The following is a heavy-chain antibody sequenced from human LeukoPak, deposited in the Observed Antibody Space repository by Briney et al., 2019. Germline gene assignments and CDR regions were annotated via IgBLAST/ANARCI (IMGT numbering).Heavy chain of an antibody. CDR3: ARGYCSSTSCYYRYYYYMDV. CDR1: GGSFSGYY. CDR2: IYHSGST. V-gene: IGHV4-34*01. D-gene: IGHD2-2*01. Sequence: SETLSLTCAVYGGSFSGYYWSWIRQPPGKGLEWIGEIYHSGSTNYNPSLKSRVTISVDKSKNQFSLKLSSVTAADTAVYYCARGYCSSTSCYYRYYYYMDVWGKGTTVTVSS. J-gene: IGHJ6*03.